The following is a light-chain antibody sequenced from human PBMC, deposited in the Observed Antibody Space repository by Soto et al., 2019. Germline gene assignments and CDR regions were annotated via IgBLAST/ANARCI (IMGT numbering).Light chain of an antibody. J-gene: IGKJ1*01. CDR1: QSVSSSN. CDR3: QQYGSSPRT. Sequence: EIVLTQSPGTLSLSPGERATLSCRASQSVSSSNLAWYQQKAGQAPRLLIYGASSRATGIPDRFSGSGSGTDFTLTSSRLEPEDFAVYYCQQYGSSPRTFGQGTKVEIK. CDR2: GAS. V-gene: IGKV3-20*01.